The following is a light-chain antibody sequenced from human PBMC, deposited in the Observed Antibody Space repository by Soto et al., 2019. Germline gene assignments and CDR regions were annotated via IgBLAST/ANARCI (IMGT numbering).Light chain of an antibody. CDR1: NSDVGNYNF. CDR2: DVT. Sequence: QSALTQPRSVSGSPGQAVTISCTGTNSDVGNYNFVSWYQHHPGKAPKLMIYDVTKRPSGVPDRFSGSKSGNTASLTSSGLQPEDEADYYCCTYAGSFHQFGGGTKLTVL. V-gene: IGLV2-11*01. J-gene: IGLJ3*02. CDR3: CTYAGSFHQ.